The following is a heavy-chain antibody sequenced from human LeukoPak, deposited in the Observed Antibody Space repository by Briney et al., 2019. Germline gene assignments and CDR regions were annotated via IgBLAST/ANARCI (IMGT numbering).Heavy chain of an antibody. V-gene: IGHV3-23*01. D-gene: IGHD3-22*01. Sequence: GGTLRLSCAASGFTFSSHGMNWVRQAPGKGLEWVSGISPSGGITYYTDSVKGRFTISRDNSKNTLYLQMNSLRAEDTAVYYCARDKRQYYYDSSGSPDDIWGQGTMATVSS. CDR3: ARDKRQYYYDSSGSPDDI. J-gene: IGHJ3*02. CDR2: ISPSGGIT. CDR1: GFTFSSHG.